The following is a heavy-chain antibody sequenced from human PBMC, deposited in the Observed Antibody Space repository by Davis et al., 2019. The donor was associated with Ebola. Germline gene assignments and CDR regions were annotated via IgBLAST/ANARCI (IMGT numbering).Heavy chain of an antibody. CDR2: IYYSGST. Sequence: MPGGSLRLSCTVSGGSISSYYWSWIRQPPGKGLEWIGYIYYSGSTNYNPSLKSRVTISVDTSKNQFSLKLSSVTAADTAVYYCARQVYSGSYYFDYWGQGTLVTVSS. V-gene: IGHV4-59*08. D-gene: IGHD1-26*01. CDR3: ARQVYSGSYYFDY. J-gene: IGHJ4*02. CDR1: GGSISSYY.